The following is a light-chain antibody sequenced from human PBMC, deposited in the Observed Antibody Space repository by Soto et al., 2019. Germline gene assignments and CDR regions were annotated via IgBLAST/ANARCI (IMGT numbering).Light chain of an antibody. CDR3: SSYTSSSTVV. CDR1: SSDVGGYNY. V-gene: IGLV2-14*01. Sequence: QSALTQPASVSGSPGQSITISCTGTSSDVGGYNYVSWYQQHPGKAPKLMISEVSNRPSWVSNRFSGSKSGNTASLTISGLQAEDEADYYCSSYTSSSTVVFGGGTKLTVL. CDR2: EVS. J-gene: IGLJ2*01.